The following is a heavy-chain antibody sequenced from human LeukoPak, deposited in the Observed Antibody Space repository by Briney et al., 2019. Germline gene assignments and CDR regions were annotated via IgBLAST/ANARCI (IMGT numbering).Heavy chain of an antibody. Sequence: PSETLSLTCAVSGYSISSGYYWGWIRPPPGKGLEWIGSIYHSGSTYYNPSLKSRVTISADTSKNQFSLKLSSVTAADTAVYYCARDWTRGITIFGVVPFDYYYYYMDVWGKGTTVTVSS. CDR2: IYHSGST. CDR3: ARDWTRGITIFGVVPFDYYYYYMDV. CDR1: GYSISSGYY. J-gene: IGHJ6*03. V-gene: IGHV4-38-2*02. D-gene: IGHD3-3*01.